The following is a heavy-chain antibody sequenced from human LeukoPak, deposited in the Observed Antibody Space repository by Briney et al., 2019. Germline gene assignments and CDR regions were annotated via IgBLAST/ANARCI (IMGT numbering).Heavy chain of an antibody. CDR3: ARWYSSGWAFDY. J-gene: IGHJ4*02. V-gene: IGHV4-59*08. D-gene: IGHD6-19*01. CDR1: GGTISSYY. Sequence: SSETLSLTCTVSGGTISSYYWNWIRQPPGEGLEWVGYIHYSGSHKYNPSLKTPVTISVDTSKNQFSLTLSSVTAADTAVYYCARWYSSGWAFDYWGPGTLVTVSS. CDR2: IHYSGSH.